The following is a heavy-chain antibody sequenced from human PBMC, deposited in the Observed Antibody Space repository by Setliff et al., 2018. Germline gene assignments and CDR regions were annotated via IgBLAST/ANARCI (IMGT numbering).Heavy chain of an antibody. J-gene: IGHJ6*02. CDR3: ARDHVYGSQYYYYYYGMDV. Sequence: GGSLRLSCAASGFNFSRYWMSWVRQAPGKGLEWVANIKQDGSEKYYVDSVKGRFTISRDNAKNSLYLQMNSLRAEDTAVYYCARDHVYGSQYYYYYYGMDVWGQGTTVTVSS. V-gene: IGHV3-7*01. CDR1: GFNFSRYW. CDR2: IKQDGSEK. D-gene: IGHD3-10*01.